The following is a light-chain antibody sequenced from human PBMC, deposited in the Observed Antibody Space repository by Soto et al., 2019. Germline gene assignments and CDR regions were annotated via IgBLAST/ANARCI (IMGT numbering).Light chain of an antibody. Sequence: EIVMTQSPATLSVSPGERATLSCRASQSVSNNLAWYQQKAGQAPRLLIYGASTRATGIPARFSGSGSGTEFTLTISSLQSEDFAVYYCQQYNNWHPWTFRQGTKVEIK. CDR2: GAS. J-gene: IGKJ1*01. CDR3: QQYNNWHPWT. V-gene: IGKV3-15*01. CDR1: QSVSNN.